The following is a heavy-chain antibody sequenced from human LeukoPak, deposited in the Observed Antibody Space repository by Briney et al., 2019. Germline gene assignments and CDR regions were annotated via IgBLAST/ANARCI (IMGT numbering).Heavy chain of an antibody. V-gene: IGHV1-8*01. CDR3: VRDGEGAAISVNYWFDP. D-gene: IGHD2-2*02. J-gene: IGHJ5*02. CDR1: GFTFTSYD. CDR2: MNPNNGNT. Sequence: GATVNVCCRASGFTFTSYDINWVRQASGQGLEWMGWMNPNNGNTGYAQKFQGRVTMTRDTSISTAYMELRGLRSEDTAVYYCVRDGEGAAISVNYWFDPWGQGTLVTVSS.